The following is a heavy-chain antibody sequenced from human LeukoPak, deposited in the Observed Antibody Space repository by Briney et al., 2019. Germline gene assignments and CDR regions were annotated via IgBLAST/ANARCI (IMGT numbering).Heavy chain of an antibody. CDR2: ISGGGTA. Sequence: SETLSLTCTVSSGSMNSYFWTWVRQPAGKGLEWIGRISGGGTAYHNPSLESRVTISLDTSNNQFSLKVTFVTAADTAVYFCAREKKMTKPSGYYPFNYWGRGTVVSVSS. V-gene: IGHV4-4*07. J-gene: IGHJ4*02. CDR1: SGSMNSYF. CDR3: AREKKMTKPSGYYPFNY. D-gene: IGHD3-9*01.